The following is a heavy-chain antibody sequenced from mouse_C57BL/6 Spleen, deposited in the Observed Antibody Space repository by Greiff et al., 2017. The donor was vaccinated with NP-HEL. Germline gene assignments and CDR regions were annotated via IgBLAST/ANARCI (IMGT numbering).Heavy chain of an antibody. CDR3: ARGYYGSIYAMDY. CDR2: IDPSDSET. D-gene: IGHD1-1*01. Sequence: QVQLKQPGAELVRPGSSVKLSCKASGYTFTSYWMHWVKQRPIQGLEWIGNIDPSDSETHYNQKFKDKATLTVDKSSSTAYMQLSSLTSEDSAVYYCARGYYGSIYAMDYWGQGTSVTVSS. V-gene: IGHV1-52*01. CDR1: GYTFTSYW. J-gene: IGHJ4*01.